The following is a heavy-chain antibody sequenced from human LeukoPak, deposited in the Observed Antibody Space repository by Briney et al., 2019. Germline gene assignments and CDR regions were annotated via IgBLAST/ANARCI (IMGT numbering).Heavy chain of an antibody. Sequence: ASVKVSCKASGYTFTSYGISWVRQAPGQGPEWMGWISAYNGNTNYAQKLQGRVTMTTDTSTSTAYMELRSLRSDDTAVYYCARDPIVVVPYGMDVWGQGTTVTVSS. CDR2: ISAYNGNT. V-gene: IGHV1-18*01. CDR3: ARDPIVVVPYGMDV. J-gene: IGHJ6*02. CDR1: GYTFTSYG. D-gene: IGHD2-2*01.